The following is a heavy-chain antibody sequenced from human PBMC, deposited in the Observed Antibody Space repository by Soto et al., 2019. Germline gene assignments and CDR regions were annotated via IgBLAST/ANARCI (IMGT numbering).Heavy chain of an antibody. Sequence: LRLSCAASGFTFSSYGMHWVRQAPGKGLEWVAVIWYDGGNKYYADSVKGRFTISRDNSKNTLYLQMNSLRAEDTAVYYCARDQSGSYLGDYYYYGMDVWGQGTTVTVSS. V-gene: IGHV3-33*01. D-gene: IGHD1-26*01. CDR2: IWYDGGNK. CDR3: ARDQSGSYLGDYYYYGMDV. CDR1: GFTFSSYG. J-gene: IGHJ6*02.